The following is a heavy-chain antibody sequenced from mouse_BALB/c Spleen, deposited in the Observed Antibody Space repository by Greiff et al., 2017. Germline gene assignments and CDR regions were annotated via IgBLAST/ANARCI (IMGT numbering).Heavy chain of an antibody. J-gene: IGHJ4*01. Sequence: EVKLVESGGGLVQPGGSRKLSCAASGFTFSSFGMHWVRQAPEKGLEWVAYISSGSSTIYYADTVKGRFTISRDNPKNTLFLQMTSLRSEDTAMYYGARVGYSNYGGLYAMDYWGQGTSVTVSS. CDR2: ISSGSSTI. CDR3: ARVGYSNYGGLYAMDY. V-gene: IGHV5-17*02. D-gene: IGHD2-5*01. CDR1: GFTFSSFG.